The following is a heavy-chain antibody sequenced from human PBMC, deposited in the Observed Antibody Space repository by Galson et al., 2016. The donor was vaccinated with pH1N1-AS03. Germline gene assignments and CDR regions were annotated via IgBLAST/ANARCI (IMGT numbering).Heavy chain of an antibody. CDR2: ITSDGSSI. Sequence: SLRLSCAASGFIFSSDWMHWVRQVPGKGLVWVSRITSDGSSISYADAVKGRFTTSRDNAKKTLYLQMNSLRAEDTAVYHCARAMYTSGWYGMDVWGQGTTVTVSS. J-gene: IGHJ6*02. CDR1: GFIFSSDW. D-gene: IGHD6-19*01. V-gene: IGHV3-74*01. CDR3: ARAMYTSGWYGMDV.